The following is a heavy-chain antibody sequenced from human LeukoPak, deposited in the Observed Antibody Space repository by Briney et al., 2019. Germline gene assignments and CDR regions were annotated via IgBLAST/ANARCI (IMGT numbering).Heavy chain of an antibody. CDR1: GGSISSGDYY. V-gene: IGHV4-30-4*01. J-gene: IGHJ4*02. CDR3: ARHVYSSSPFDY. CDR2: IYYSGST. D-gene: IGHD6-13*01. Sequence: PSETLSLTCTVSGGSISSGDYYWSWIRQPPGKGLEWIGYIYYSGSTYYHPSLKSRVTISVDTSKNQFSLKLSSVTTADTAIYYCARHVYSSSPFDYWGQGTLVTVSS.